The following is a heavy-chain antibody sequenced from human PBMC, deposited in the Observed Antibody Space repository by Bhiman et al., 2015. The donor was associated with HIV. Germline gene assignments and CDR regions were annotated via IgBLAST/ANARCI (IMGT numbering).Heavy chain of an antibody. D-gene: IGHD1-26*01. Sequence: VQLVESGGGLVKPGGSLRLSCAASGFTFSDYYMSWIRQAPGKGLEWVSFISRSGSTIYYGDSVKGRFTISRDNAKNSLYLQMNSLRAEDTAIYYCTRDEPILSATWGPFDIWGRGTKVTVSS. V-gene: IGHV3-11*04. CDR3: TRDEPILSATWGPFDI. CDR1: GFTFSDYY. J-gene: IGHJ3*02. CDR2: ISRSGSTI.